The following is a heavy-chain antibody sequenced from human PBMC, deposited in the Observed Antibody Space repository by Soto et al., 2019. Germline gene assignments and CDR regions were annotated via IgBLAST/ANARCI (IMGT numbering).Heavy chain of an antibody. D-gene: IGHD2-21*02. CDR3: ARHRPLLAYCGGDCYRVGWFDP. CDR2: IYYSGNT. CDR1: GYSISSGGYY. J-gene: IGHJ5*02. V-gene: IGHV4-31*03. Sequence: PSETLSLTCTVSGYSISSGGYYWSWIRHHPGKGLEWIAYIYYSGNTYYNPSLKSRLTISADTSKNQFSLKLSSVTAADTAVYYCARHRPLLAYCGGDCYRVGWFDPWGQGTLVTVSS.